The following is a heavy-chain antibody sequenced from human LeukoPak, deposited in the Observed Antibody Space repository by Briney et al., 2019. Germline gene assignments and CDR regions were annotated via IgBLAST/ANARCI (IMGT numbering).Heavy chain of an antibody. CDR2: IYYSGST. Sequence: PSETLSLTCTVSGGSISSSSYYWGWIRQPPGKGLEWIGSIYYSGSTYYNPSLKSRVTISVDTSKNQFSLKLSSVTAADTAVYYCARHGDRGYYDFWSGHNWFDPWGQGTLVTVSS. V-gene: IGHV4-39*01. J-gene: IGHJ5*02. CDR1: GGSISSSSYY. CDR3: ARHGDRGYYDFWSGHNWFDP. D-gene: IGHD3-3*01.